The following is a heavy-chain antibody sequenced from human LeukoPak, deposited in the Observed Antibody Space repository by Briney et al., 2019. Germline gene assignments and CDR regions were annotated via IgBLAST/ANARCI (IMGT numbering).Heavy chain of an antibody. CDR1: GFTFSSYE. J-gene: IGHJ6*04. CDR2: ISSSGSTI. V-gene: IGHV3-48*03. Sequence: GGSLRLSCAASGFTFSSYEMNWVRQAPGKGLEWVSYISSSGSTIYYADSVKGRFTISRDNAKNSLYLQMNSLRAEDTAVYYCARDKGITMIVEGMDVWGRGTTVTVSS. CDR3: ARDKGITMIVEGMDV. D-gene: IGHD3-22*01.